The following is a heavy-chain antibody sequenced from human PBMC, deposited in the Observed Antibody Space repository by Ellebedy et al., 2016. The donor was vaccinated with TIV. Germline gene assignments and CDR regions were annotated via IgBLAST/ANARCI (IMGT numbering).Heavy chain of an antibody. J-gene: IGHJ3*02. D-gene: IGHD3-16*01. CDR1: GFTFSPFA. CDR3: AKDQVAGDGRWVFDI. Sequence: GESLKISCTASGFTFSPFAMGWVRQTPGKGLEWVSGMYGSGRGITYSDSVKGRFTISRDNSKNTLDLQMNSLRPEDTAIYYCAKDQVAGDGRWVFDIWGQGTMVTVSS. CDR2: MYGSGRGI. V-gene: IGHV3-23*01.